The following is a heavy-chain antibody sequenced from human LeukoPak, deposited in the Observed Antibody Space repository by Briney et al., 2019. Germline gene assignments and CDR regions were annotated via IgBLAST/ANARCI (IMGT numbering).Heavy chain of an antibody. CDR3: ARDPTSSWETAFDI. Sequence: GGSLTLSCAASGFTFISYAIHWVRQAPGKGLEWVAVISFHGTDSFYADSVKGLFTISRENSKHTLYLPMSSLSANDTAVYYYARDPTSSWETAFDIWGQGTMVTVSS. V-gene: IGHV3-30*04. CDR2: ISFHGTDS. CDR1: GFTFISYA. D-gene: IGHD1-26*01. J-gene: IGHJ3*02.